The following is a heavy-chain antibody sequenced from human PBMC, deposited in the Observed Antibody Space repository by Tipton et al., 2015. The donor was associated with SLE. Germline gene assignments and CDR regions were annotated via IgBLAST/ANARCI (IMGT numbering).Heavy chain of an antibody. Sequence: SLRLSCVASGFTFSNYAMGWVRQAPGKGLEWVSTISGKAVATYYADSVKGRFTTSRDNSKNTLYLQMNSLRAEDTAVYFCAREGLVRGFDYWGQGTLVTVSS. CDR2: ISGKAVAT. D-gene: IGHD3-10*01. CDR3: AREGLVRGFDY. V-gene: IGHV3-23*01. J-gene: IGHJ4*02. CDR1: GFTFSNYA.